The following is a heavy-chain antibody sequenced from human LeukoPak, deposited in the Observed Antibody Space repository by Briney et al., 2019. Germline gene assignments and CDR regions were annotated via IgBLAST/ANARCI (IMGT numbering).Heavy chain of an antibody. CDR2: IYATGST. CDR1: GDSINSYS. Sequence: KPSETLSLTCIVSGDSINSYSWNWIRQSAGKGLEWIGRIYATGSTNYNPSLQGRVTLSIDTSKRQFSMKLSSVTAADTAVYYCARRVSEGGGPLRSGDNWLDPWGQGSLVTVSS. J-gene: IGHJ5*02. V-gene: IGHV4-4*07. D-gene: IGHD3-3*01. CDR3: ARRVSEGGGPLRSGDNWLDP.